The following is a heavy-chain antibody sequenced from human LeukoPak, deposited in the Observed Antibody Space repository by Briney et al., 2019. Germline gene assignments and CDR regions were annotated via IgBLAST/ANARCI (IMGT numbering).Heavy chain of an antibody. J-gene: IGHJ3*02. CDR2: INSDGSSS. CDR1: GFTFSSYW. CDR3: AKYAYIWNAPVGFDM. Sequence: GGSLRLSCAASGFTFSSYWMHWVRQAPGKGLVWVSRINSDGSSSSYADSVKGRFTISRDNSESTLFLQMNSLRTDDTSVYFCAKYAYIWNAPVGFDMWGKGTMVIVSP. D-gene: IGHD1-1*01. V-gene: IGHV3-74*01.